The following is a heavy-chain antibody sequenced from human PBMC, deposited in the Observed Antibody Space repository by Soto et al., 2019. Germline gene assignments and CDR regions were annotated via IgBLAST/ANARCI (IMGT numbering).Heavy chain of an antibody. CDR3: ARARNRYFDTSGNYRFTS. Sequence: SETLSLTCTVSGDSISAYYWSWMRQPPGKGLEWVGYVYFTGTTNYNSSLKSRVAISEDTSKNQISLKLTSVTAADTGVYYCARARNRYFDTSGNYRFTSWGQGTLVTVSS. CDR1: GDSISAYY. CDR2: VYFTGTT. V-gene: IGHV4-59*01. D-gene: IGHD3-22*01. J-gene: IGHJ5*02.